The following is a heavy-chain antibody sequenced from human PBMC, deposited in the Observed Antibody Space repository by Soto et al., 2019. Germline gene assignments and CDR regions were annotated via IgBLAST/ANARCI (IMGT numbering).Heavy chain of an antibody. CDR2: ISYDGSNK. J-gene: IGHJ4*02. Sequence: QVQLVESGGGVVQPGRSLRLSCAASGFTFSSYAMHWVRQAPGKGLAWVAVISYDGSNKYYADSVKGRFTISRDNSKNTLYLQMSSLRAEETAVYYCARAYEGDYFDYWGQGTLVTVSS. V-gene: IGHV3-30*15. D-gene: IGHD3-16*01. CDR1: GFTFSSYA. CDR3: ARAYEGDYFDY.